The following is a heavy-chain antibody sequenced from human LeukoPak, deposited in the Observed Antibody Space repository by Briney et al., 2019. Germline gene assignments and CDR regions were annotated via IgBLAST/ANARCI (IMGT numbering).Heavy chain of an antibody. CDR1: GGTFSSYA. CDR3: ARVGYSYGPFFDY. V-gene: IGHV1-69*06. CDR2: IIPIFGTA. J-gene: IGHJ4*02. Sequence: GASVKVSCKASGGTFSSYAISWVRQAPGQGLEWMGGIIPIFGTANYAQKFQGRVTITADKSTSTAYMELSSLRSEDTAVYYRARVGYSYGPFFDYWGQGTLVTVSS. D-gene: IGHD5-18*01.